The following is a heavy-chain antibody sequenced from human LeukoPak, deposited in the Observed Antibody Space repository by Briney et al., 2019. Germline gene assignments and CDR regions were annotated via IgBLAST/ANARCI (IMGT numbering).Heavy chain of an antibody. CDR1: GFTFSSYS. Sequence: PGGSLRLSCAASGFTFSSYSMNWVRQAPGKGLEWVSVIYSGGSTYYADSVKGRFTISRDNSKNTVYLQMNSLRAEDTAVYYCARLRVYEQQLPTWGQGTLVTVSS. V-gene: IGHV3-66*04. CDR2: IYSGGST. J-gene: IGHJ4*02. D-gene: IGHD6-13*01. CDR3: ARLRVYEQQLPT.